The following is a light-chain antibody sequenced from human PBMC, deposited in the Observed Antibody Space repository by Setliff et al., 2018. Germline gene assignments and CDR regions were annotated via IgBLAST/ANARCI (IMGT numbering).Light chain of an antibody. V-gene: IGLV1-40*01. Sequence: ALAQPPSVSGAPGQRVTISCTGTSSDIGAGYSVHWYQQLPGAAPKLLIYGNNNRPSGVPDRFSGSKSGTSASLAITGLQAEDEADYYCQSYGGSVSGYVFGSGTKVTVL. CDR3: QSYGGSVSGYV. CDR1: SSDIGAGYS. CDR2: GNN. J-gene: IGLJ1*01.